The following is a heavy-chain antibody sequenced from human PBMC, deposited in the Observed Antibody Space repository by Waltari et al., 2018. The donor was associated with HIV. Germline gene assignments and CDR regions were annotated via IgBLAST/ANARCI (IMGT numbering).Heavy chain of an antibody. Sequence: EVRLLESGGGIVPPGGSQRLSCTASGFPFTPFSLHCVRQSPVVGLQYVAAISPDGGSTYYTDSVKRRFTISRYHSKNTVFLQMTILAEDDSALYFCVKERATRHGYNYPFDHWGPGTLVTVSS. V-gene: IGHV3-64D*06. CDR2: ISPDGGST. CDR1: GFPFTPFS. J-gene: IGHJ4*02. D-gene: IGHD2-2*02. CDR3: VKERATRHGYNYPFDH.